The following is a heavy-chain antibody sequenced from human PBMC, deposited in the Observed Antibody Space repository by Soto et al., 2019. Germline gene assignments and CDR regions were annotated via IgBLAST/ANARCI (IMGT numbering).Heavy chain of an antibody. CDR2: IYYSGST. CDR1: GGSISSGDYY. Sequence: SETLSLTCTVSGGSISSGDYYWSWIRQHPGKGLEWIGYIYYSGSTYYNPSLKSRVIISVDRSKNQFSLNLSFVTAADTAVYYCATMGTPATGLYYFDYWGQGTLVTISS. CDR3: ATMGTPATGLYYFDY. J-gene: IGHJ4*02. V-gene: IGHV4-30-4*08. D-gene: IGHD2-15*01.